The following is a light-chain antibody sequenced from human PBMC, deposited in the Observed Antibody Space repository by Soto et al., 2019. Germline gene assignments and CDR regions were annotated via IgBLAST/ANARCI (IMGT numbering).Light chain of an antibody. Sequence: DVHMTLSPSTLSASVGGRVTIICRASQSISGWLAWYQQKTGKAPKVIIYKASSLASGVPSRFSGSGYGTEFTLTISSLQPDDFATYYCQQYNNYPLTFGGGTQVDI. CDR2: KAS. J-gene: IGKJ4*01. V-gene: IGKV1-5*03. CDR1: QSISGW. CDR3: QQYNNYPLT.